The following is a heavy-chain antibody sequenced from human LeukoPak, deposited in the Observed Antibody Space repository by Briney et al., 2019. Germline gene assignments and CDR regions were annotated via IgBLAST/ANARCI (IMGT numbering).Heavy chain of an antibody. J-gene: IGHJ4*02. CDR2: INPNTGGT. Sequence: ASVKVSCKASGYIFTGYYLHWVRQALGQGLEWMGRINPNTGGTDYAQKFQGRVTMTRDTSISTAYMEVSRLTSDDAAVYLCAISRDYGDYYFDSWGQGTLVTVSS. CDR1: GYIFTGYY. CDR3: AISRDYGDYYFDS. D-gene: IGHD4-17*01. V-gene: IGHV1-2*06.